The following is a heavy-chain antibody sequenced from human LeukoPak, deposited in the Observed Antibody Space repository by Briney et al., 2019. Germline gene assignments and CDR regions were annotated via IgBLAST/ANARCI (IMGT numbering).Heavy chain of an antibody. J-gene: IGHJ4*02. CDR2: ISSSSSYI. V-gene: IGHV3-21*01. CDR3: AGDKGHDSSGYYPDFDY. D-gene: IGHD3-22*01. CDR1: GFTFSSYS. Sequence: GGSLRLSCAASGFTFSSYSMNWVRQAPGKGLEWVSSISSSSSYIYYADSVKGRFTISRDNAKNSLYLQMNSLRAEDTAVYYCAGDKGHDSSGYYPDFDYWGQGTLVTVSS.